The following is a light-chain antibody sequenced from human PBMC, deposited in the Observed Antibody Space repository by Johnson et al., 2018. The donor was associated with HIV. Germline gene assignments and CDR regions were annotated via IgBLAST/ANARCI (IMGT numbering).Light chain of an antibody. Sequence: QSVLTQPPSVSAAPGQKVTISCSGSSSNIGNNYVSWYQHLPGTAPKLLMYENNKRPSGIPDRFSGSKSATSATLGITGLQTGDEADYYCGTWDSSLNSKVFGTGTMVSVL. CDR2: ENN. CDR3: GTWDSSLNSKV. J-gene: IGLJ1*01. V-gene: IGLV1-51*02. CDR1: SSNIGNNY.